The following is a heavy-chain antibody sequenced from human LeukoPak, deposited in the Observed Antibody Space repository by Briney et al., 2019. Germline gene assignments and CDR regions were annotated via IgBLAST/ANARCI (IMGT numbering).Heavy chain of an antibody. CDR2: ISSSGSTI. D-gene: IGHD7-27*01. Sequence: QPGGSLRLSCAASGFTFSSYEMNWVRKAPGKGLEWVSYISSSGSTIYYADSVKGRFTISRDNAKNSLYLQMNSLRAEDTAVYYCARRLGYYYGMDVWGQGTTVTVSS. J-gene: IGHJ6*02. CDR3: ARRLGYYYGMDV. V-gene: IGHV3-48*03. CDR1: GFTFSSYE.